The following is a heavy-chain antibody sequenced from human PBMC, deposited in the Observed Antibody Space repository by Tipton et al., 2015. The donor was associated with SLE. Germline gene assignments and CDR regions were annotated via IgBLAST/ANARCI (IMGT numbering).Heavy chain of an antibody. Sequence: TLSLTCTVSGGSMNNYYWNWIRQPPGKGLEWIGYIFYSGNTNYNPSLNSRVTISLDTSKNQFSLKLSSVTAADTAVYYCASEYSSAVGMDVWGQGTTVIVSS. CDR1: GGSMNNYY. J-gene: IGHJ6*02. CDR3: ASEYSSAVGMDV. V-gene: IGHV4-59*01. CDR2: IFYSGNT. D-gene: IGHD6-6*01.